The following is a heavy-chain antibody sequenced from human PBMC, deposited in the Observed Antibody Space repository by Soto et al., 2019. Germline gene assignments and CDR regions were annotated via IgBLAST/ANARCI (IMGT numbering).Heavy chain of an antibody. CDR1: GFICSDYG. D-gene: IGHD2-8*02. CDR3: AKATATGGVTFEI. V-gene: IGHV3-23*01. Sequence: EGPLRLSCTVSGFICSDYGMSWVRQAAGRGLEWVSTILVSGSTNYEDSVRGRFTISRDTSKNTVYLQMKSLTPGDTAVYYCAKATATGGVTFEIYGQGT. CDR2: ILVSGST. J-gene: IGHJ3*02.